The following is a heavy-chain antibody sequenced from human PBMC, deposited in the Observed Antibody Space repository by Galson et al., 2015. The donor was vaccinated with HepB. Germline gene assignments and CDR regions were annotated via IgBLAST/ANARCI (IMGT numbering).Heavy chain of an antibody. CDR3: AKGYGLFDS. CDR2: ISGNGDST. Sequence: LRLSCAASGFAFHSHAMSWVRQAPGKGLEWISGISGNGDSTFYAVSVKGRFTVSGDNSKNMLYLQMDSLTAEDTGLYFCAKGYGLFDSWAQGILVTVSS. J-gene: IGHJ5*01. D-gene: IGHD3-16*01. V-gene: IGHV3-23*01. CDR1: GFAFHSHA.